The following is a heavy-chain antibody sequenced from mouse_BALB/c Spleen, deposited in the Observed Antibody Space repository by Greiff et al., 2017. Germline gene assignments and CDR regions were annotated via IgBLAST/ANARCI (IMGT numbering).Heavy chain of an antibody. CDR3: TKPYYDYDGFAY. D-gene: IGHD2-4*01. Sequence: EVQRVESGGGLVKPGGSLKLSCAASGFPFSSYTMSWVRQTPEKRLEWVATISSGGSYTYYPDSVKCRFTITRDNAKNPLYLHMSSLKSDDTAMYYCTKPYYDYDGFAYWGQGTLVTVSA. V-gene: IGHV5-6-4*01. J-gene: IGHJ3*01. CDR1: GFPFSSYT. CDR2: ISSGGSYT.